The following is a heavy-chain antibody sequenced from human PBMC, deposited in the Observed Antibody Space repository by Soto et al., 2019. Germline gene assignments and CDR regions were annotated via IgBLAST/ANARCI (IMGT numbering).Heavy chain of an antibody. CDR3: ARVSSRNKDIVVVVAAPDWYFDL. CDR2: IYYSGST. V-gene: IGHV4-59*01. CDR1: GGSIGSYY. J-gene: IGHJ2*01. Sequence: SETLSLTCTVSGGSIGSYYWSWIRQPPGKGLEWIGYIYYSGSTNYNPSLKSRVTISVDTSKNQFSLKLSSVTAADTAVYYCARVSSRNKDIVVVVAAPDWYFDLWGRGTLVTVS. D-gene: IGHD2-15*01.